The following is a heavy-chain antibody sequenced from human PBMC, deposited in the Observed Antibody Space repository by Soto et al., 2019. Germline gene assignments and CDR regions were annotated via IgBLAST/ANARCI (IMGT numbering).Heavy chain of an antibody. CDR1: GGSISNYY. D-gene: IGHD2-15*01. CDR3: ARAGAATLSDY. J-gene: IGHJ4*02. Sequence: QVQLQESGPGLVKPSETLSLTCSVSGGSISNYYCSWIRQPPGKGLEWIGYIYYSGSTNYNPSLKSRVTISVDTSKNQFSLKLSSVTAAHTAVYYCARAGAATLSDYWGQGTLVTVSS. V-gene: IGHV4-59*01. CDR2: IYYSGST.